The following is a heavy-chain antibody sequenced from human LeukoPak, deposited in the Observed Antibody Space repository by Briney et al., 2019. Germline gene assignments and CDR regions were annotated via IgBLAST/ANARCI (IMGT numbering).Heavy chain of an antibody. V-gene: IGHV3-30-3*01. CDR2: ISYDGGSK. CDR1: GFTFSGYA. CDR3: ARDREGSFSAPYHFDS. Sequence: GGSLRLSCAASGFTFSGYAMHWVRQAPGKGLEWVAVISYDGGSKFYADSVKGRFTISRDNSKNTLYLQMNSLRDEDSAVYYCARDREGSFSAPYHFDSWGQGALVTVSS. J-gene: IGHJ4*02. D-gene: IGHD1-26*01.